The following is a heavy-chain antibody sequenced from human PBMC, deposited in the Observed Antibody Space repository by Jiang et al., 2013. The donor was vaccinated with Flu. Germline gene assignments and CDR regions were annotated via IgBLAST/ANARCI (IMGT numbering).Heavy chain of an antibody. D-gene: IGHD3-9*01. V-gene: IGHV3-30*18. Sequence: VQLLESGGGVVQPGRSLRLSCAASGFTFSSYGMHWVRQAPGKGLEWVAVISYDGSNKYYADSVKGRFTISRDNSKNTLYLQMNSLRAEDTAVYYCAKGGRLVTLPHDYWGQGTLVTVSS. J-gene: IGHJ4*02. CDR3: AKGGRLVTLPHDY. CDR1: GFTFSSYG. CDR2: ISYDGSNK.